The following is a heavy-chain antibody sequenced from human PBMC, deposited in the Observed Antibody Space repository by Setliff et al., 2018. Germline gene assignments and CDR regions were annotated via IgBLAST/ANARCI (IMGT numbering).Heavy chain of an antibody. CDR3: AREQWLDPPGYYYMDV. CDR2: IYIGGSA. J-gene: IGHJ6*03. D-gene: IGHD6-19*01. Sequence: SEPLSLTCTVSGGSIGSYYWSWIRQPAGKGLEWIGHIYIGGSANYNPSLKSRVTMSIDTSKNQFSLRLNSVTAADMAVYYCAREQWLDPPGYYYMDVWAKGTTVTVSS. V-gene: IGHV4-4*07. CDR1: GGSIGSYY.